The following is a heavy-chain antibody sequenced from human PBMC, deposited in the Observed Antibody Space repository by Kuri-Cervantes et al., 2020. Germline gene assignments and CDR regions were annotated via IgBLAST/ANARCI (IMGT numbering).Heavy chain of an antibody. D-gene: IGHD3-22*01. CDR3: ATELYDSSGYYVNWFDP. CDR2: INPSGGST. V-gene: IGHV1-46*01. J-gene: IGHJ5*02. CDR1: GYTFTSYY. Sequence: ASVKVSCKASGYTFTSYYMHWVRQAPGQGLEWMGIINPSGGSTSYAQKFQGRVTMTRDTSTSTVYMELSSLRSEDTAVYYCATELYDSSGYYVNWFDPWGQGTLVTVSS.